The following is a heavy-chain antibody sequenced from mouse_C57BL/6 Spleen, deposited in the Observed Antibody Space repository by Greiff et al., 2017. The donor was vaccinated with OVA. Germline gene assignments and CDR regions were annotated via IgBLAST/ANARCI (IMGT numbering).Heavy chain of an antibody. Sequence: VKLQQPGAELVMPGASVKLSCKASGYTFTSYWMHWVKQRPGQGLEWIGEIDPSDSYTNYNQKFKGKSTLTVDKSSSTAYMQLSSLTSEDSAVYYCARRLGRYFDVWGTGTTVTVSS. V-gene: IGHV1-69*01. D-gene: IGHD4-1*01. J-gene: IGHJ1*03. CDR1: GYTFTSYW. CDR2: IDPSDSYT. CDR3: ARRLGRYFDV.